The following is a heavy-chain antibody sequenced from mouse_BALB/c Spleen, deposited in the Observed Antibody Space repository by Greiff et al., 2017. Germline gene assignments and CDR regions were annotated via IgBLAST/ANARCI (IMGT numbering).Heavy chain of an antibody. J-gene: IGHJ3*01. Sequence: VQLQQSGPGLVKPSQSLSLTCTVTGYSITSDYAWNWIRQFPGNKLEWMGYISYSGSTSYNPSLKSRISITRDTSKYQFFLQLNSVTTEDTATYYCARGRQLGLSWFAYWGQGTLVTVSA. CDR2: ISYSGST. CDR3: ARGRQLGLSWFAY. D-gene: IGHD3-2*01. CDR1: GYSITSDYA. V-gene: IGHV3-2*02.